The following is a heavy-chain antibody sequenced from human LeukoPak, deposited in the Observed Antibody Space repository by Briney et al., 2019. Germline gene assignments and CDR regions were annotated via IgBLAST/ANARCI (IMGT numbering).Heavy chain of an antibody. CDR3: ARGALYYYDSSGSLDY. V-gene: IGHV4-34*01. CDR2: INHSGST. D-gene: IGHD3-22*01. Sequence: SETLSLTCAVYGGSFSGYYWSWIRQPPRKGLEWIGEINHSGSTNYNPSLKSRVTISVDTSKNQFSLKLSSVTAADTAVYYCARGALYYYDSSGSLDYWGQGTLVTVSS. J-gene: IGHJ4*02. CDR1: GGSFSGYY.